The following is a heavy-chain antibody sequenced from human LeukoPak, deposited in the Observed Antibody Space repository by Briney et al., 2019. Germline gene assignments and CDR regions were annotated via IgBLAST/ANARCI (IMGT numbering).Heavy chain of an antibody. CDR2: INPNSDGT. CDR1: GCTFTGYH. CDR3: TRDSGSYLSTYFQY. Sequence: ASVKASCKASGCTFTGYHMHWVRQAPGQGLEWMGCINPNSDGTNFAQNFQGRVTMTRDTSISTVYMELNRLRSDDTAIYYCTRDSGSYLSTYFQYWGQGTLVTVSS. V-gene: IGHV1-2*02. D-gene: IGHD1-26*01. J-gene: IGHJ1*01.